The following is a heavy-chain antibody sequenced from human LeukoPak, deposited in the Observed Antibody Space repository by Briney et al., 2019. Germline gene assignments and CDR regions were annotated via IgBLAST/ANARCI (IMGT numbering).Heavy chain of an antibody. J-gene: IGHJ3*01. V-gene: IGHV3-9*01. CDR3: IKELRLDLHLDTFED. Sequence: SLRLSSAASGFTLYVYTMHSGWQAPPGGLEWVSSVSWDSGNRAHADAVQGRFTISRDNAKNSLALQMNNLRPEDTALYVCIKELRLDLHLDTFEDWGQGTMVTVSS. D-gene: IGHD1-7*01. CDR2: VSWDSGNR. CDR1: GFTLYVYT.